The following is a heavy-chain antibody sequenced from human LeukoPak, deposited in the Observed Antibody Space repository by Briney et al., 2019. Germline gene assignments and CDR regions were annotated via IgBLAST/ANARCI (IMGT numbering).Heavy chain of an antibody. CDR3: ARDPTTVTRGLDI. V-gene: IGHV4-59*11. J-gene: IGHJ3*02. Sequence: SETLSLTCTVSGGSFSSHYWSWIRQPPGKGLEWIGYISYIGSTNYNPSLKSRVTISVDTSKNQFSLKLSSVTAADTAVYYCARDPTTVTRGLDIWGQGTMVTVSS. CDR2: ISYIGST. D-gene: IGHD4-17*01. CDR1: GGSFSSHY.